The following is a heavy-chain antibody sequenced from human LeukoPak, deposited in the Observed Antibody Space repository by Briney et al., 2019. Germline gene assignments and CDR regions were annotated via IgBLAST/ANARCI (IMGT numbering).Heavy chain of an antibody. J-gene: IGHJ4*02. CDR1: GFTFSSYA. V-gene: IGHV3-23*01. Sequence: GGSLRLSCAASGFTFSSYAMSWVRQAPGKGLEWVSAISGSGGSTYYADSVKGRFTISRDNSKNTLYLQMNSLRAEDTAVYYCAKRPYCDSSGFVDYWGQGTLVTVSS. D-gene: IGHD3-22*01. CDR3: AKRPYCDSSGFVDY. CDR2: ISGSGGST.